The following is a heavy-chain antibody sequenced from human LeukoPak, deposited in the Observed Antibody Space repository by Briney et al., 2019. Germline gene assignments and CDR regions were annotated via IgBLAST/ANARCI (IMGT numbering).Heavy chain of an antibody. CDR2: IIPILGIA. Sequence: SVKVSCTASGGTFSSYAISWVRQAPGQGLEWMGRIIPILGIANYAQKFQGRVTITADKSTSTAYMELSSLRSEDTAVYYCARGEGSYYAYRFDYWGQGTLVTVSS. CDR3: ARGEGSYYAYRFDY. V-gene: IGHV1-69*04. J-gene: IGHJ4*02. D-gene: IGHD1-26*01. CDR1: GGTFSSYA.